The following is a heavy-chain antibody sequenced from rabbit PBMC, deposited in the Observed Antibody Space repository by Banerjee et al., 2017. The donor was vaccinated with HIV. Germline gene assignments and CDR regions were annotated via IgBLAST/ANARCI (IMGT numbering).Heavy chain of an antibody. CDR3: ARDGKVVFDL. CDR2: IYTSSGST. D-gene: IGHD8-1*01. CDR1: GIDFSSYYY. J-gene: IGHJ4*01. V-gene: IGHV1S43*01. Sequence: QEQLEESGGGLVKPGGTLTLTCKASGIDFSSYYYMCWVRQAPGKGLELIACIYTSSGSTWYASWVNGRFTISSHNAQNTLYLQLNSLTAADTATYFCARDGKVVFDLWGPGTLVTVS.